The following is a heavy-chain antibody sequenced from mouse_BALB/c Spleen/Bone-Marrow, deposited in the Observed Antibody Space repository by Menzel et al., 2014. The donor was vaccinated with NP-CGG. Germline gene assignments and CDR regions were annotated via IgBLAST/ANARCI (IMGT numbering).Heavy chain of an antibody. V-gene: IGHV3-6*02. CDR1: GYSITSGYY. CDR3: ARLDGFAY. CDR2: ISYDGSN. J-gene: IGHJ3*01. Sequence: EVKLMESGPGLVKPSQSLSLTCSVTGYSITSGYYWNWIRQFPGNTLEWMGYISYDGSNNYNPSLKNRISITRDTSKNQFFLKLNSVTTEDTATYYCARLDGFAYWGQGTLVTVSA.